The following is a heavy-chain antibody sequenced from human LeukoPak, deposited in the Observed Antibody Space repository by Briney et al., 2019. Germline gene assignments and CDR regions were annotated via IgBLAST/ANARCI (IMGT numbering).Heavy chain of an antibody. V-gene: IGHV3-30*18. J-gene: IGHJ4*02. Sequence: GGSLRLSCAASGFTFSSYGMHWVRQDPGKGLEWVAVISYDGSNKYYADSVKGRFTISRDNSKNTLYLQMNSLRAEDTAVYYCAKTTIGYCSSTSCYYSPLDYWGQGTLVTVSS. CDR2: ISYDGSNK. CDR3: AKTTIGYCSSTSCYYSPLDY. CDR1: GFTFSSYG. D-gene: IGHD2-2*01.